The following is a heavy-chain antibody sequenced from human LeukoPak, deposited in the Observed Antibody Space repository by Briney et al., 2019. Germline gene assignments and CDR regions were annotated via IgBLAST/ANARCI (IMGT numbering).Heavy chain of an antibody. CDR3: ARDASGGDTFGYYYYMDV. CDR1: GGTFSSYA. Sequence: ASVKVSCKASGGTFSSYAISWVRQAPGQGLEWMGGIIPIFGTANYAQKFQGRVTITTDESTSTAYMELSSLRSEDTAVYYCARDASGGDTFGYYYYMDVWAKGTAVTVSS. J-gene: IGHJ6*03. D-gene: IGHD2-21*01. V-gene: IGHV1-69*05. CDR2: IIPIFGTA.